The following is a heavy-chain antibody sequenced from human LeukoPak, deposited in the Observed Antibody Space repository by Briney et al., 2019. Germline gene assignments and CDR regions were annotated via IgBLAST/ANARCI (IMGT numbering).Heavy chain of an antibody. Sequence: ASVKVSCKASGYTFTGYYMHWVRQAPGQGLECMGWINPNSGGTNYAQKFQGRVTMTRDTSISTAYMELSRLRSDDTAVYYCATFSGSYLGAFDIWGQGTMVTVSS. V-gene: IGHV1-2*02. CDR1: GYTFTGYY. CDR2: INPNSGGT. J-gene: IGHJ3*02. D-gene: IGHD1-26*01. CDR3: ATFSGSYLGAFDI.